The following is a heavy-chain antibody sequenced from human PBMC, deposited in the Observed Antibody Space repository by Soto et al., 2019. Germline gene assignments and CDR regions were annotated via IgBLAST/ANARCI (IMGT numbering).Heavy chain of an antibody. J-gene: IGHJ6*02. V-gene: IGHV1-69*08. CDR2: IIPILDTA. D-gene: IGHD3-3*01. CDR3: SAIPGVFWSGFWEDSYYYGMDV. Sequence: SVKVSFKASGGTFRSYTISWMRQAPGQGLEWMGRIIPILDTANYAQKFQGRVTITADKSTSTAYMELSSLRSEDTAVYYCSAIPGVFWSGFWEDSYYYGMDVWGQGTTVTVSS. CDR1: GGTFRSYT.